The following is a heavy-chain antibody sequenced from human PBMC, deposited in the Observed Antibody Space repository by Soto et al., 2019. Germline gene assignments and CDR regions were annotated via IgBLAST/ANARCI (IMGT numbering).Heavy chain of an antibody. J-gene: IGHJ5*02. CDR2: ISYDGSNK. CDR1: GFTFSSYG. D-gene: IGHD3-3*01. CDR3: AKDRFWSGYTNWFDP. Sequence: QVQLVESGGGVVQPGRSLRLSCAASGFTFSSYGMHWVRQAPGKGLEWVAVISYDGSNKYYADSVKGRFTISRDNSKNTLYLQMNSLRAEDTAVYYCAKDRFWSGYTNWFDPWGQGTLVTVSS. V-gene: IGHV3-30*18.